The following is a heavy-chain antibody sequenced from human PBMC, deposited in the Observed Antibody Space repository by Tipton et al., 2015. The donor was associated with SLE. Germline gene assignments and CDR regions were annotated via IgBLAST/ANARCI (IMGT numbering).Heavy chain of an antibody. Sequence: SLRLSCTASGFTFGDYAMSWFRQVPGKGLEWVGFIRSKAYGGTTEYAASVKGRFTISRDDSKSIAYLQMNSLKTEDTAVYYCTRAAAGAGAAFDIWGQGTMVTVSS. V-gene: IGHV3-49*03. CDR3: TRAAAGAGAAFDI. J-gene: IGHJ3*02. CDR1: GFTFGDYA. CDR2: IRSKAYGGTT. D-gene: IGHD6-13*01.